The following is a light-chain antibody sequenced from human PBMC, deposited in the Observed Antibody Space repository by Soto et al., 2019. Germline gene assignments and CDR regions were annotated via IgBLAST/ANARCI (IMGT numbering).Light chain of an antibody. V-gene: IGLV1-44*01. J-gene: IGLJ1*01. Sequence: QAVVTQPPSASGTPGQRVTISCSGSSSNIETNAVSWFQQLPRTAPKLLIYSNDQRPSGVPDRFSGSKSGTSASLAISGLQSEDEADYYCGAWDDSLNGPHYVFGTGTKVTV. CDR1: SSNIETNA. CDR3: GAWDDSLNGPHYV. CDR2: SND.